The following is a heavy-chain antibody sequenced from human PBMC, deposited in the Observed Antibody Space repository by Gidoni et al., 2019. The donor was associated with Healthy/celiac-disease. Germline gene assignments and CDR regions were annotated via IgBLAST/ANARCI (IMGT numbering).Heavy chain of an antibody. CDR2: MNPNSGNT. J-gene: IGHJ6*02. V-gene: IGHV1-8*01. CDR3: ARGSIIAAAGIKGSGMDV. Sequence: QVQPGQSGAEVKKPGASVKVSCKASGYPFTSYDINWVRQATGQGLEWMGWMNPNSGNTGYAQKFQGRVTMTRNTSISTAYMELSSLRSEDTAVYYCARGSIIAAAGIKGSGMDVWGQGTTVTVSS. D-gene: IGHD6-13*01. CDR1: GYPFTSYD.